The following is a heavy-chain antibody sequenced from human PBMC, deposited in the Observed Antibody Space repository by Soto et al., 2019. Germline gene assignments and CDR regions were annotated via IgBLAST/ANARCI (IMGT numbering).Heavy chain of an antibody. CDR1: GGSISSYY. J-gene: IGHJ6*02. D-gene: IGHD3-10*01. CDR3: ARDRGTMVRGVIKYYYGMDV. V-gene: IGHV4-59*01. Sequence: SETLSLTCTVSGGSISSYYWSWIRQPPGKGLEWIGYIYYSGSTNYNPSLKSRVTISVDTSKNQFSLKLSSVTAADTAVYYCARDRGTMVRGVIKYYYGMDVWGQGTTVTVSS. CDR2: IYYSGST.